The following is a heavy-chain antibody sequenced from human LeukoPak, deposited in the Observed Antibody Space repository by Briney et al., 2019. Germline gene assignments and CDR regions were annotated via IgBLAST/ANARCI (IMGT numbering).Heavy chain of an antibody. CDR1: GFTFSDYA. J-gene: IGHJ4*02. Sequence: PGGSLRLSCAASGFTFSDYAMSWVRQAPGKGLEWVSGISGIASNTSYADSVKGRFTISRDNSKNTLYLQMNSLRAEDTAVYYCARRVGATGFDYWGQGTLVTVSS. CDR3: ARRVGATGFDY. V-gene: IGHV3-23*01. D-gene: IGHD1-26*01. CDR2: ISGIASNT.